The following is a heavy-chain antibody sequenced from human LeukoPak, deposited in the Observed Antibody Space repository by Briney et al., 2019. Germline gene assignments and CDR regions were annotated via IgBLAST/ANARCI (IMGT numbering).Heavy chain of an antibody. J-gene: IGHJ4*02. V-gene: IGHV3-64*02. D-gene: IGHD3-10*01. Sequence: GGSLRPSCAASGFTFRNYGIHWVRQAPGKGLEYVSAISGNGGSTYYVDSVRGRFTISRDNSKDTVYLHMGSLRLEDMAVYYCARDKFGSGDYWGQGTLVTVSS. CDR1: GFTFRNYG. CDR3: ARDKFGSGDY. CDR2: ISGNGGST.